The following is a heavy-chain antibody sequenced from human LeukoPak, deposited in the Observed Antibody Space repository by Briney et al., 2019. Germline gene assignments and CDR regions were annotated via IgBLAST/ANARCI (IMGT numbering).Heavy chain of an antibody. J-gene: IGHJ4*02. CDR2: ISGSGGST. V-gene: IGHV3-23*01. Sequence: GGSLRLSCAASGFTFSSYAMSWVRQAPGKGLEWVSSISGSGGSTYYADSVKGRFTISRDNAKNSLYLQMNSLRVEDTAVYYCARDPRTVRIWGQGTLVTVSS. D-gene: IGHD1-1*01. CDR1: GFTFSSYA. CDR3: ARDPRTVRI.